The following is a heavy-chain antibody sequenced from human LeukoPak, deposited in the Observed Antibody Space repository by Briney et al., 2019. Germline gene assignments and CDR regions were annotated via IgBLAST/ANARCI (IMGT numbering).Heavy chain of an antibody. CDR1: GYSFTSNW. V-gene: IGHV5-51*01. CDR2: IYPGDSDT. D-gene: IGHD2-15*01. Sequence: GESLKISCKGSGYSFTSNWIGWVRQMPGKGLEWMGIIYPGDSDTKYSPSFQGQVTISADKSISTAYVQWSSLKASDTAMYYCARSGEYCSGGSCSKGVGYYYGMDVWGQGTTDTVSS. J-gene: IGHJ6*02. CDR3: ARSGEYCSGGSCSKGVGYYYGMDV.